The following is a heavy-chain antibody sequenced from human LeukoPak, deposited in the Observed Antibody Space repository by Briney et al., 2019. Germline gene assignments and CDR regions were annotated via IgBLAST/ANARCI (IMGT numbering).Heavy chain of an antibody. CDR1: GCTFTSYG. D-gene: IGHD3-9*01. CDR2: ISAYNGNT. V-gene: IGHV1-18*01. J-gene: IGHJ4*02. Sequence: GASVKVSCKASGCTFTSYGISWVRQAPGQGLGWMGWISAYNGNTNYAQKLQGRVTMTTDTSTSTAYMELRSLRSDDTAVYYCAGAGITILPFDYWGQGTLVTVSS. CDR3: AGAGITILPFDY.